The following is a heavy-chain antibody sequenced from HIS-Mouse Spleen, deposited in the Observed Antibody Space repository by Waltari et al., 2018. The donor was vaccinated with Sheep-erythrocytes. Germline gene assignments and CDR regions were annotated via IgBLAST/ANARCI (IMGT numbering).Heavy chain of an antibody. CDR1: GSTFSSCA. CDR3: AQTGATTPHFDY. J-gene: IGHJ4*02. CDR2: IIPILGIA. Sequence: QVQLVQSGAEVKKPGSSVKVSCKASGSTFSSCAISWVRQAPGQGLEWMGRIIPILGIANYAQKFQGRVTITADKSTSTAYMELSSLRSEDTAVYYCAQTGATTPHFDYWGQGTLVTVSS. D-gene: IGHD1-26*01. V-gene: IGHV1-69*04.